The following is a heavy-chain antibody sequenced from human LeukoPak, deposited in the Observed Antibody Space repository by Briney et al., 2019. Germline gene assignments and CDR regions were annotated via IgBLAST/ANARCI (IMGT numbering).Heavy chain of an antibody. J-gene: IGHJ6*02. V-gene: IGHV3-7*01. Sequence: PGGSLRLSCAASGFTFSTYWMTWVRQAPGKGLEWVANIKHDGSEKYYVDSVKGRFTISRDNAKNSLYLQMNSLRDEDTAVYYCARDRAYYYDSSGYYTYYYYYGMDVWGQGTTVTVSS. CDR2: IKHDGSEK. CDR3: ARDRAYYYDSSGYYTYYYYYGMDV. D-gene: IGHD3-22*01. CDR1: GFTFSTYW.